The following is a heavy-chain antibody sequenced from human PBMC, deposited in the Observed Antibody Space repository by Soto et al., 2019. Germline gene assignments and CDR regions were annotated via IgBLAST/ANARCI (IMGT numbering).Heavy chain of an antibody. D-gene: IGHD6-13*01. CDR1: GFTFSSYA. Sequence: QVQLVESGGGVVQPGRSLRLYCAASGFTFSSYAMHWVRQAPGKGLEWVAVISYDGSNKYYADSVKGRFTISRDNSKNTLYLQMNSLRAEDTAVYYCARANPKIAAAGPYHFDYWGQGTLVTVSS. J-gene: IGHJ4*02. V-gene: IGHV3-30-3*01. CDR2: ISYDGSNK. CDR3: ARANPKIAAAGPYHFDY.